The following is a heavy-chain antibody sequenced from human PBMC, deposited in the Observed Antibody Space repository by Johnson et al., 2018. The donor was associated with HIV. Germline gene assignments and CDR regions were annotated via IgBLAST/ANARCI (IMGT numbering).Heavy chain of an antibody. CDR3: ASDLYCSGGSCQGGAFDI. Sequence: VQLVESGGGLVKAGGSLRLSCAASGFTFSSFDMHWVRQATGKGLEWVSAIGTAGSTYYADSVKGRFTISRDNSKNTLYLQMNSLRADDTAVYYCASDLYCSGGSCQGGAFDIWGQGTMVTVSS. J-gene: IGHJ3*02. D-gene: IGHD2-15*01. CDR2: IGTAGST. V-gene: IGHV3-13*01. CDR1: GFTFSSFD.